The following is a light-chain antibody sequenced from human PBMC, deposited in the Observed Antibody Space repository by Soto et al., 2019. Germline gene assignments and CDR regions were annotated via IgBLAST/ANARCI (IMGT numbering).Light chain of an antibody. J-gene: IGKJ1*01. V-gene: IGKV4-1*01. CDR2: WAS. CDR3: QQYYSTPPT. CDR1: QSVLYTSNNKNN. Sequence: DIVMTQSPDSLAVSLGERATINCKSSQSVLYTSNNKNNLAWYQHKPGQPPKALIYWASTRESGVPDRFSGSGSGTDFTLTIRSLQAEDVAIYYCQQYYSTPPTFGQGTKVDIK.